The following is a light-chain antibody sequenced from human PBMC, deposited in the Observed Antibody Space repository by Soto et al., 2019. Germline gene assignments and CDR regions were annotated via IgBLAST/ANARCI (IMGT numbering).Light chain of an antibody. CDR1: QSISSW. CDR3: QQYNSYWT. Sequence: DIQMTQSPSTLSASVGDRVTITCRASQSISSWLAWYQQKPGKAPKLLNYDASSLESGVPSRFSGSRSGTEFTLTIISLQPDDFATYYCQQYNSYWTFCQGTKVEIK. CDR2: DAS. V-gene: IGKV1-5*01. J-gene: IGKJ1*01.